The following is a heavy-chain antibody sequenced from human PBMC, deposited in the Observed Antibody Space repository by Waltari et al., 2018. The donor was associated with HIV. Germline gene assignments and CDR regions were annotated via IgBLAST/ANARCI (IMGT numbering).Heavy chain of an antibody. CDR3: ARVRRAVGASIDYFDY. CDR2: INPSGGST. D-gene: IGHD1-26*01. Sequence: QVHLVQSGDAVKKPGDSVKVSCKESGYPFTSSHMHWVRPAPGQGFVWMGMINPSGGSTTYAEKVQDRVTMTRDTSTRTVYMELSSLTSEDTAVYYCARVRRAVGASIDYFDYWGQGSLVTVSS. CDR1: GYPFTSSH. J-gene: IGHJ4*02. V-gene: IGHV1-46*01.